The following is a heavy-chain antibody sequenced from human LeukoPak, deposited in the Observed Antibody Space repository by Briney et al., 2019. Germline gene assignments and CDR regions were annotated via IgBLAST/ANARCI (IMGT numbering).Heavy chain of an antibody. CDR1: GGSISSSSYY. J-gene: IGHJ4*02. CDR2: IYYSGST. V-gene: IGHV4-39*01. CDR3: ARHGSTDYFDY. D-gene: IGHD2-2*03. Sequence: PSETLSLTCTVSGGSISSSSYYWGWIRQPPGEGLEWIGCIYYSGSTYNTPSLKSRVTTFVHTPNSQFSLRLSTVTSADTPMYYCARHGSTDYFDYWGQGNLVTVSS.